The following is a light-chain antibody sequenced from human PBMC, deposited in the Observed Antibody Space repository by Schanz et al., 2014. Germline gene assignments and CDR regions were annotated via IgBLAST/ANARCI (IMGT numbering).Light chain of an antibody. CDR1: SSDVGGYNY. CDR3: QSYDSSLSASV. Sequence: QSALTQPPSASGSPGQSVTISCTGTSSDVGGYNYVSWYQHHPGKAPKLMIYDVNNRPSGVSNRFSGSRSGNTASLTVSGLQTEDEADYYCQSYDSSLSASVFGGGTKLTVL. J-gene: IGLJ3*02. V-gene: IGLV2-8*01. CDR2: DVN.